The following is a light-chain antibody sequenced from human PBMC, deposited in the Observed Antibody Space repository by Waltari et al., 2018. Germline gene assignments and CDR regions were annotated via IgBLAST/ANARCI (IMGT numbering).Light chain of an antibody. CDR2: AAS. CDR1: QGISSY. CDR3: QQYYSYPRT. V-gene: IGKV1-8*01. Sequence: AIRLTQYPASLPASTGDRVTITCRASQGISSYLAWYQQKPGKAPNLLIYAASTLQSGVPSRFSGSGSGTDFTLTISCLQSEDFATYYCQQYYSYPRTFGQGTKVEIK. J-gene: IGKJ1*01.